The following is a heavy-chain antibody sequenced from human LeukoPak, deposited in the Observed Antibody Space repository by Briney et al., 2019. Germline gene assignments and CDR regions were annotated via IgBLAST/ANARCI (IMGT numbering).Heavy chain of an antibody. J-gene: IGHJ4*02. CDR3: ARDHDILTGYSDY. D-gene: IGHD3-9*01. V-gene: IGHV4-38-2*02. CDR2: IDHSGST. Sequence: AETLSLTCAVSGYSISSGYYWGGSRQPPGKGLEWIGSIDHSGSTYYNPSRNGRATTTVETSKNQFSLKLSSVTAADTAVYYCARDHDILTGYSDYWGQGTLVTVSS. CDR1: GYSISSGYY.